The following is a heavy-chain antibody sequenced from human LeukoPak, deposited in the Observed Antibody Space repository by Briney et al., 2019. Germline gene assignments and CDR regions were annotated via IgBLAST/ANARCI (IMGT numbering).Heavy chain of an antibody. J-gene: IGHJ4*02. CDR2: IIPIFGTA. D-gene: IGHD6-19*01. CDR3: ARSLGEAGTFDY. V-gene: IGHV1-69*15. Sequence: EASVKVSRKASGGTFSSYAISWVRQAPGQGLEWMGRIIPIFGTANYAQKFQGRVTITADESTSTAYMELSSLRSEDTAVYYCARSLGEAGTFDYWGQGTLVTVSS. CDR1: GGTFSSYA.